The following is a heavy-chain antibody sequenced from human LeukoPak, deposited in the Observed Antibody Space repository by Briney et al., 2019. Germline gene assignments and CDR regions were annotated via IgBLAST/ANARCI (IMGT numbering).Heavy chain of an antibody. Sequence: ASVKVSCKASGYILTNYGITWVRQAPGQELEWMGWISGYNADTDYAQKVQGRLTMTTDTSTNTAYMELRSLRSDDTAVYYCARFFCNNGVCHRAFDIWGQGTMVSVSS. D-gene: IGHD2-8*01. J-gene: IGHJ3*02. CDR3: ARFFCNNGVCHRAFDI. CDR1: GYILTNYG. V-gene: IGHV1-18*01. CDR2: ISGYNADT.